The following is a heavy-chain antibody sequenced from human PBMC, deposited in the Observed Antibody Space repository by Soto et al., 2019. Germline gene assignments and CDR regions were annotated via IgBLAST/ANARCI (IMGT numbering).Heavy chain of an antibody. CDR3: ARDEPHYYAAGSYKH. V-gene: IGHV3-7*01. CDR2: INTDGNER. J-gene: IGHJ4*02. CDR1: GFSFSDYW. Sequence: GGSLRLSCFGSGFSFSDYWVTWVRQVPGQGPEWVANINTDGNERYYVDFVEGRFSISRDNAKRSVYLEMNRLRADDTAVYFCARDEPHYYAAGSYKHWGRGTLVTV. D-gene: IGHD3-16*01.